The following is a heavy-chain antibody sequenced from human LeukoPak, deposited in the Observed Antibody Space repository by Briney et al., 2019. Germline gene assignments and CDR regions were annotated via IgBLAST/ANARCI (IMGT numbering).Heavy chain of an antibody. V-gene: IGHV3-30-3*01. CDR3: AREGPYYYGSGSYYKGFDY. Sequence: RGSLRLSCAASGFTFSSYAMHWVRQAPGKGLEWVAVISYDGSNKYYADSVKGRFTISRDNSKNTLYLQMNSLRAEDTAVYYCAREGPYYYGSGSYYKGFDYWGQGTLVTVSS. CDR1: GFTFSSYA. J-gene: IGHJ4*02. D-gene: IGHD3-10*01. CDR2: ISYDGSNK.